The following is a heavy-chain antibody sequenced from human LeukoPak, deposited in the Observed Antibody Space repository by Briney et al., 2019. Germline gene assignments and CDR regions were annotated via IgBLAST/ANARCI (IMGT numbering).Heavy chain of an antibody. CDR3: AKVSRGIATTSPKYFDY. Sequence: GGSLRLSCAASGFTFSNYAMSWVRQAPGKGLDWVSTISGSGGGTYYAGSVKGRFTISRDNSKNTLYLQMNSLRVEDTAVYYCAKVSRGIATTSPKYFDYWGQGTLVTVSS. J-gene: IGHJ4*02. CDR2: ISGSGGGT. D-gene: IGHD6-13*01. V-gene: IGHV3-23*01. CDR1: GFTFSNYA.